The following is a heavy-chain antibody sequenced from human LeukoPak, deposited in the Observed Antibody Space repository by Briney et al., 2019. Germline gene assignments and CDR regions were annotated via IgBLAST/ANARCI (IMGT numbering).Heavy chain of an antibody. V-gene: IGHV3-21*01. CDR2: ITFSSSHI. CDR1: GFTFSGYV. D-gene: IGHD3-10*01. J-gene: IGHJ5*02. CDR3: ARGPQFSGPGWFDP. Sequence: PGGSLRLSCAASGFTFSGYVMTWVRQAPGKGLECVSSITFSSSHIYYADSVKGRLTISRDNTKDSLYLQMNSLRAEDTAIYYCARGPQFSGPGWFDPWGQGTLVTVSS.